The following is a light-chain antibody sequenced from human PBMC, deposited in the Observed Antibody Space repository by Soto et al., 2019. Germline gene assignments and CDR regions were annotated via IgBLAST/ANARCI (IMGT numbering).Light chain of an antibody. Sequence: QSVLTQPPSASGTPGQRVTISCSGSSSNIGSNYVYWYQQLPGTAPKLLIYRNNQRHSGVPDRFSGSKSGTSASLAISGLRSEDEADYYSAAWDDSLSGRVVFGGGTKLTVL. V-gene: IGLV1-47*01. CDR3: AAWDDSLSGRVV. J-gene: IGLJ2*01. CDR1: SSNIGSNY. CDR2: RNN.